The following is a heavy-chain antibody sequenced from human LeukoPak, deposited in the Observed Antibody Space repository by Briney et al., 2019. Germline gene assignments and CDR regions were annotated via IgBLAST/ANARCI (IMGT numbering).Heavy chain of an antibody. Sequence: SQTLTLTCAISGVSVSSNSAAWNWLRQSPSRGLEWLGSTYYRSKWYNDYVVAVISRITINPNTSKNQFSQQLNSVTTEGTGVNYCERDFTGTRFGAFDSWGQGTMVTASS. CDR1: GVSVSSNSAA. CDR3: ERDFTGTRFGAFDS. J-gene: IGHJ3*02. D-gene: IGHD1-7*01. V-gene: IGHV6-1*01. CDR2: TYYRSKWYN.